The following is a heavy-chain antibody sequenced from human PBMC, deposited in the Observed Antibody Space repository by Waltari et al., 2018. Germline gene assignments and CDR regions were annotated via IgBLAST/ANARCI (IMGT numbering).Heavy chain of an antibody. D-gene: IGHD4-17*01. J-gene: IGHJ4*02. Sequence: QVQLQESGPGLVKPSETLSLTCTVSGGSITGYYWSWIRQPPGKGLVWIGHIYYNGNTDYNPSLKGRVTISVDTSKNQFSLKLSSVTAADTAVYYCAREIYGGNSRPYDYWGQGTLVTVSS. V-gene: IGHV4-59*01. CDR1: GGSITGYY. CDR2: IYYNGNT. CDR3: AREIYGGNSRPYDY.